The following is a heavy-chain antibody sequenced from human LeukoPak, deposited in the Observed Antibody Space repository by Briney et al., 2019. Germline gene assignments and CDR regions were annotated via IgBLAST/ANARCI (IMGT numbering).Heavy chain of an antibody. D-gene: IGHD6-19*01. V-gene: IGHV3-23*01. J-gene: IGHJ4*02. CDR2: ISGSGGST. Sequence: PGGSLRLSCAASGFTFSTYAMTWVRQAPGKGLECVSGISGSGGSTYYADSVKVRFTIPRDNSKNTLYLQMNSLRAEDTAVYYCAKAKYSSGWNYFDYWGQGALVTVSS. CDR1: GFTFSTYA. CDR3: AKAKYSSGWNYFDY.